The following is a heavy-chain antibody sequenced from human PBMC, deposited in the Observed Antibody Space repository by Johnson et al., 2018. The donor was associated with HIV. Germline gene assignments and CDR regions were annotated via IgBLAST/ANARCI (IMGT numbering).Heavy chain of an antibody. CDR2: ISSSGSTI. D-gene: IGHD1-1*01. J-gene: IGHJ3*02. V-gene: IGHV3-11*04. CDR3: ARAPGAVPNPGTGSNDAFDI. CDR1: GFTFFDYY. Sequence: QVQLVESGGGLVKPGGSLRLSCAAFGFTFFDYYMSWIRQAPGKGLEWVSYISSSGSTIYYADSVKGRFTISRDNAKNSLYLQMNSLRPEDTAVYYCARAPGAVPNPGTGSNDAFDIWGQGTMVTVSS.